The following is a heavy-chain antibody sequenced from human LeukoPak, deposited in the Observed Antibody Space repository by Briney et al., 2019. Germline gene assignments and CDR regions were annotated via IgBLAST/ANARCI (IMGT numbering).Heavy chain of an antibody. V-gene: IGHV4-59*08. D-gene: IGHD1-14*01. J-gene: IGHJ3*02. Sequence: PSETLSLTCTVSDASITSYYWSWVRQPPGKGLEWIGYIYYGGSTYYNPSLKSRVTISVDTSKNQFSLKLSSVTAADTAVYYCARPKDGNSFDIWGQGTMFTVSS. CDR2: IYYGGST. CDR1: DASITSYY. CDR3: ARPKDGNSFDI.